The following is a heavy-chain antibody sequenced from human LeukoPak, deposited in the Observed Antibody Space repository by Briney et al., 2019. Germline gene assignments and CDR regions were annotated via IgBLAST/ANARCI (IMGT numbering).Heavy chain of an antibody. CDR2: IYHSGST. V-gene: IGHV4-38-2*02. CDR1: GYSISSGYY. CDR3: ATAPASYAGSGSYAPRYFDS. D-gene: IGHD3-10*01. J-gene: IGHJ4*02. Sequence: SETLSLTCTVSGYSISSGYYWGWIRQPPGKGLEWIGSIYHSGSTYYNPSLKSRVTISVDTSKNQFSLKLSSVTAADTAVFYCATAPASYAGSGSYAPRYFDSWGQGTLVTVSS.